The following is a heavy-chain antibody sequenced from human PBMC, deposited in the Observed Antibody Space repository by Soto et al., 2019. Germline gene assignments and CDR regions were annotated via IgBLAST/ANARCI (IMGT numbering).Heavy chain of an antibody. D-gene: IGHD1-7*01. J-gene: IGHJ4*02. V-gene: IGHV1-2*02. CDR1: GYTFTGYY. CDR3: ASQLLGWNYVDRGDY. CDR2: INPNSGGT. Sequence: QVQLVQSGAEVKKPGASVKVSCKASGYTFTGYYMHWVRQAPGQGLEWMGWINPNSGGTNYAQKFQGRVTMTRDTSISIAYMELSRLRSDDTAVYYCASQLLGWNYVDRGDYWGQGTLVTVSS.